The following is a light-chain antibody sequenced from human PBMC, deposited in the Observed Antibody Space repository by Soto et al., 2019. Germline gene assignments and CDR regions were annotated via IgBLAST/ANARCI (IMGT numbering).Light chain of an antibody. Sequence: VLTQSPATLSLSPGERATLYCRASQSSSNQYLAWYQQRPGQPPRLLSYGVFIRANGIPDRFRGSGFGSDFTLTFITLEPEDFGVDYCQDCAYQEWTFGQGTKVEI. V-gene: IGKV3-20*01. J-gene: IGKJ1*01. CDR1: QSSSNQY. CDR3: QDCAYQEWT. CDR2: GVF.